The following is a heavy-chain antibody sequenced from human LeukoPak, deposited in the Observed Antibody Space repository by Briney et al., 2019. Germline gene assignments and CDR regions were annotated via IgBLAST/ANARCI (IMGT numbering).Heavy chain of an antibody. D-gene: IGHD3-3*01. CDR2: INPSGGST. Sequence: ASVKVSRKASGYTFTSYYMHWVRQAPGQGVEWMGIINPSGGSTSYAQKFQGRVTMTRDMSTSTVYMELSSLRSEDTAVYYCARNRVTSGYYTTPFYWGQGTLVTVSS. CDR3: ARNRVTSGYYTTPFY. J-gene: IGHJ4*02. CDR1: GYTFTSYY. V-gene: IGHV1-46*01.